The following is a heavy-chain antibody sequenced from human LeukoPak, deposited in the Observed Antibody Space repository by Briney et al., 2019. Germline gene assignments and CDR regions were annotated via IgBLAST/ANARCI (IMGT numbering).Heavy chain of an antibody. CDR2: INHSGST. J-gene: IGHJ6*02. CDR3: ARGALLWGAYYGMDV. V-gene: IGHV4-34*01. D-gene: IGHD3-10*01. Sequence: PSETLSLTCAVYGGSFSGYYWSWIRQPPGKGLEWIGEINHSGSTNYNPSLKSRVTISVDTSKNQFSLKLSSVTAADTAVYYCARGALLWGAYYGMDVWGQGTTVTVSS. CDR1: GGSFSGYY.